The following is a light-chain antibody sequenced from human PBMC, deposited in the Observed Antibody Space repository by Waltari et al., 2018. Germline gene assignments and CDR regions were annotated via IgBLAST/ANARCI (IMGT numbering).Light chain of an antibody. V-gene: IGKV3-15*01. J-gene: IGKJ1*01. CDR3: LQYHYWPPWT. CDR1: QNVGTK. Sequence: IEITPSPATLSVSPGERATPSCRASQNVGTKLAWYQQKPGLAPRLLIYDAFTRATGIPARFSGSGSGTEFTLTISSLQSEDLALYHCLQYHYWPPWTFGQGTKVEVE. CDR2: DAF.